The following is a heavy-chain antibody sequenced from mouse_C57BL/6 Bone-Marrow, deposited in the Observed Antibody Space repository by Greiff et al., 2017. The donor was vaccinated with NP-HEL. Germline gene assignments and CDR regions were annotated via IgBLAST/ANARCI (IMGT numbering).Heavy chain of an antibody. CDR3: ARDGTGTNY. D-gene: IGHD4-1*01. V-gene: IGHV3-6*01. CDR1: GYSITSGYY. J-gene: IGHJ2*01. Sequence: EVKLVESGPGLVKPSQSLSLTCSVTGYSITSGYYWNWIRQFPGNKLEWMGYISYDGSNNYNPSLKNRISITRDTSKNQFFLKLNSVTTEDTATYYCARDGTGTNYWGQGTTLTVSS. CDR2: ISYDGSN.